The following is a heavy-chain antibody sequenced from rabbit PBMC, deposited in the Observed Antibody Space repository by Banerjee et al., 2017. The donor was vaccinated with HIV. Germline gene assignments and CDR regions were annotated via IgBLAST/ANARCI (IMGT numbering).Heavy chain of an antibody. J-gene: IGHJ4*01. D-gene: IGHD4-1*01. CDR1: GFTLSSYW. Sequence: QEQLEESGGDLVKPEGSLTLTCTASGFTLSSYWMCWVRQVLGKGLEWIACIWAGSSGSTYYASWAKGRFTISKTSSTTVTLQMTSLTVADTATYFCARDLAGVIGWNFNLWGPGTLVTVS. V-gene: IGHV1S45*01. CDR2: IWAGSSGST. CDR3: ARDLAGVIGWNFNL.